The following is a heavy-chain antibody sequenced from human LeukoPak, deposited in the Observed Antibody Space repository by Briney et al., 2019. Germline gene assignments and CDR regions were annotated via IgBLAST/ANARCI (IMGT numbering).Heavy chain of an antibody. V-gene: IGHV1-18*01. Sequence: ASVKVSCKDSGYTFTSYGISWVRQAPGQGLEWMGWISAYNGNTNYAQKLQGRVTMTTDTSTSTAYMELRSLRSDDTAVYYCARAVTVVTPAYNWFDPWGQGTLVTVSS. J-gene: IGHJ5*02. CDR1: GYTFTSYG. D-gene: IGHD4-23*01. CDR3: ARAVTVVTPAYNWFDP. CDR2: ISAYNGNT.